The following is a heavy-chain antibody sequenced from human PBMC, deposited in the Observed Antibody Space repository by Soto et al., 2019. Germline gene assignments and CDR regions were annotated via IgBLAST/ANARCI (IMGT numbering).Heavy chain of an antibody. CDR3: ARGTYNDFWSGRPIIHGMDV. J-gene: IGHJ6*02. CDR2: IKQDGSEK. CDR1: GFTFSSYW. V-gene: IGHV3-7*03. Sequence: GVSLRLSCAASGFTFSSYWMGWVRQAPGKGLEWVANIKQDGSEKYYVDSVKGRFTISRDNAKNSLYLQMNSLRAEDTAVYYCARGTYNDFWSGRPIIHGMDVWGQGTTVTVSS. D-gene: IGHD3-3*01.